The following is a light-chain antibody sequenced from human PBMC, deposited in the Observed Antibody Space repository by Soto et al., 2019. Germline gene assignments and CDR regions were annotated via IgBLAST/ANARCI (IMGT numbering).Light chain of an antibody. V-gene: IGKV3-20*01. CDR1: QSLSSSL. CDR2: AAS. CDR3: QQYINSPWT. J-gene: IGKJ1*01. Sequence: EIVLTQSSDTLSLSAGERATVSCRASQSLSSSLLTWYQQKPGQAPRLLIYAASSRATGIPDRFSGSGSGTDFTLTISRLEPEDFAVYYCQQYINSPWTFGQGTKVDIK.